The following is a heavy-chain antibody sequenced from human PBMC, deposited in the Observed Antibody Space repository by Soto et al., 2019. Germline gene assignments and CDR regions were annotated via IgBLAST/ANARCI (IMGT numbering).Heavy chain of an antibody. V-gene: IGHV3-23*01. CDR3: ASSLGTTGVFDI. Sequence: GGSLRLSCAASGFIFSSFAMSWVRQAPGKGLEWVSTISNNGGSTYSADSVKGRFTISRDNSKNTLYLQMNSLRAEDTAVYYFASSLGTTGVFDIWGQGTMVPLS. D-gene: IGHD1-1*01. J-gene: IGHJ3*02. CDR1: GFIFSSFA. CDR2: ISNNGGST.